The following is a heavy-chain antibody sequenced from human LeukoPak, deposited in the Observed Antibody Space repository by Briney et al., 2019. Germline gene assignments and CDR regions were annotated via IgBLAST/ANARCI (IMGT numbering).Heavy chain of an antibody. V-gene: IGHV4-4*07. J-gene: IGHJ4*02. CDR3: ARGNFGTYLHYFDY. Sequence: SETLSLTCTVSGGSISSYYWSWIRQPAGKGLEWIGRIHTSGTTNCNPSFKSRVTMSVDTSKSQFSLKLNSVTAADTAIYYCARGNFGTYLHYFDYWGQGALVAVSS. CDR1: GGSISSYY. D-gene: IGHD1-26*01. CDR2: IHTSGTT.